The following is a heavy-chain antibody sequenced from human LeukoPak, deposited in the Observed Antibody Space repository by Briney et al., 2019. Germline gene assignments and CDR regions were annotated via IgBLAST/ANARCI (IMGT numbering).Heavy chain of an antibody. CDR3: ASGRISKRD. D-gene: IGHD3/OR15-3a*01. Sequence: GGSLTLSCSASGFTFSRREMAWVRQAPGKGLEWVSYLSYNAKTVLHADSVKGRFTISRDNAKNSLYLQMDSLRVEDTAVYYCASGRISKRDWGQGTLVTVSS. CDR2: LSYNAKTV. V-gene: IGHV3-48*03. CDR1: GFTFSRRE. J-gene: IGHJ4*02.